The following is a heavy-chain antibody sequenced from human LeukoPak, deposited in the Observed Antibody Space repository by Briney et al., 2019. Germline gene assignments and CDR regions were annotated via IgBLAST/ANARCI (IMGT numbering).Heavy chain of an antibody. D-gene: IGHD1-1*01. V-gene: IGHV4-34*01. CDR1: GGSFRGSY. Sequence: ASETLSLTCAVYGGSFRGSYWSWIRQPPGKGLEWIGEINHSGSTNYNPSLKSRVTISVDTSKNQFSLKLSSLTAADTAVYYCARGLSGNWFDPWGQGTLVTVSS. CDR2: INHSGST. J-gene: IGHJ5*02. CDR3: ARGLSGNWFDP.